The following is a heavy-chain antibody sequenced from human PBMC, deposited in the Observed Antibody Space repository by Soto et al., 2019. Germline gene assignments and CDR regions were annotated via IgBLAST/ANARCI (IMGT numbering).Heavy chain of an antibody. CDR1: GFTFSSYG. D-gene: IGHD3-3*01. Sequence: GGSLRLSCAASGFTFSSYGMHWVRQAPGKGLEWVAVISYDGSNKYYADSVKGRFTISRDNSKNTLYLQMNSLRAEDTAVYYCAKEYDFWSGYPYYFDYWGQGTLVTVSS. CDR2: ISYDGSNK. CDR3: AKEYDFWSGYPYYFDY. J-gene: IGHJ4*02. V-gene: IGHV3-30*18.